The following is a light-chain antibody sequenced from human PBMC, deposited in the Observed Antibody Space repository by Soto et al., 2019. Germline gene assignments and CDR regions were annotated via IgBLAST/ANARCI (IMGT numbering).Light chain of an antibody. V-gene: IGLV6-57*04. CDR2: EHN. CDR1: SGGIASNY. J-gene: IGLJ2*01. CDR3: QSYDSSSVV. Sequence: NFMLTQPHSVSASPGETVNISCTRTSGGIASNYVQWYQQRPGSAPTIVIYEHNHRPSDAPYRFSASTDASSTSASPTISRLDTDDEPDYYCQSYDSSSVVFGGGTKLTVL.